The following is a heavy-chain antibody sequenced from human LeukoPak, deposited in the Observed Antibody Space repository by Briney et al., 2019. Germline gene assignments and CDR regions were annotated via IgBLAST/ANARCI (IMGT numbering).Heavy chain of an antibody. CDR2: IKQDGSEK. CDR3: ASNPVAAYYFDY. V-gene: IGHV3-7*01. J-gene: IGHJ4*02. CDR1: GFTFSDYY. Sequence: GGSLRLSCAASGFTFSDYYMSWVRQAPGKGLEWVANIKQDGSEKYYVDSVKGRFTISRDNAKNSLYLQMNSLRAEDTAVYYCASNPVAAYYFDYWGQGTLVTVSS. D-gene: IGHD6-19*01.